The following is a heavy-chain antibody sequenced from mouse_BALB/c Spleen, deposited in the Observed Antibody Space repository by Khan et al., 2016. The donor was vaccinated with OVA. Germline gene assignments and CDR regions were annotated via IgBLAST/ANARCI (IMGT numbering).Heavy chain of an antibody. V-gene: IGHV1-20*02. CDR1: GYSFTGYF. CDR2: INPHIGET. D-gene: IGHD1-1*01. J-gene: IGHJ2*01. Sequence: EVQLQQSGPELVKPGASVKISCKASGYSFTGYFMNWVKQSHGKSLEWIGRINPHIGETFYNQKFTGKATLTVDESSSTAHMELRSLASEDSAVDYCAIIYRSDFDYWGQGTTLTGSS. CDR3: AIIYRSDFDY.